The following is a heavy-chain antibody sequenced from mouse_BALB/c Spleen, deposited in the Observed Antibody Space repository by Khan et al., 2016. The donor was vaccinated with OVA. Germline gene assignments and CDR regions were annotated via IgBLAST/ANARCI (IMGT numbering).Heavy chain of an antibody. Sequence: QVQLQQSGPELVKPGASVKMSCKASGYTFTDYVMNWVKQRTGQGLEWIGQIYPGSDSTYYNEKFKGKATLTADRSSSTAYMQLSSLTSEDSTVYFCARAWCDVCAYWGQGTLVTFSA. CDR2: IYPGSDST. CDR1: GYTFTDYV. V-gene: IGHV1-77*01. CDR3: ARAWCDVCAY. J-gene: IGHJ3*01. D-gene: IGHD1-1*02.